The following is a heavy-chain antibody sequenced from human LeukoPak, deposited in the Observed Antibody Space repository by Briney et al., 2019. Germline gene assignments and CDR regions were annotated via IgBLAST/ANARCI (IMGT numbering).Heavy chain of an antibody. CDR3: AKDFRWAFDY. J-gene: IGHJ4*02. Sequence: GRTLRLSCAASGFTLSSYAMSCVRQAPGKGLECVSAISGSGGSTYYADSVKGRFTISRDNSKNTLYLQMNRLRAEDTGVYYCAKDFRWAFDYWGQGTLVTVSS. V-gene: IGHV3-23*01. D-gene: IGHD6-13*01. CDR2: ISGSGGST. CDR1: GFTLSSYA.